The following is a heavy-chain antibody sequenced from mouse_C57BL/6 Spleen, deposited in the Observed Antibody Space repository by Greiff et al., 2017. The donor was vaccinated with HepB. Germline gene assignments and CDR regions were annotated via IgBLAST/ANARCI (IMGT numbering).Heavy chain of an antibody. Sequence: EVQLQQSGAELVRPGASVKLSCTASGFNIKDYYMHWVKQRPEQGLEWIGRIDPEDGDTEYAPKFQGKATMTADTSSNKAYLQLSSLTSEDTAVYYCTPNWDSRFAYWGQGTLVTVSA. CDR1: GFNIKDYY. V-gene: IGHV14-1*01. CDR2: IDPEDGDT. J-gene: IGHJ3*01. CDR3: TPNWDSRFAY. D-gene: IGHD4-1*01.